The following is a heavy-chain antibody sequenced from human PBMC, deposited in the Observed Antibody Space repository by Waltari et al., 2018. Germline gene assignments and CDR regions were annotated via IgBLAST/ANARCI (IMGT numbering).Heavy chain of an antibody. CDR2: ISSSGAIT. Sequence: QVHLVESGGGLVKPGGSLRLSCAASGFIFSDYDMSWVRQAPGKGLEWISYISSSGAITYFADSVEGRFTIARDNTKNSLYVQMNSLRAEDTAVYYCARAGQGGFGRLNVDYWGQGTLVTVSA. D-gene: IGHD5-12*01. V-gene: IGHV3-11*01. CDR1: GFIFSDYD. CDR3: ARAGQGGFGRLNVDY. J-gene: IGHJ4*02.